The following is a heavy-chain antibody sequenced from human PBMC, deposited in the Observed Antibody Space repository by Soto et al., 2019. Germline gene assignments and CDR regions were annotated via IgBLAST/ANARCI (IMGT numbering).Heavy chain of an antibody. D-gene: IGHD1-7*01. V-gene: IGHV4-61*01. Sequence: SETLSLTCTVSGGSVSSGSYYWSWIRQPPGKGLEWIGYIYYSGSTNYNPSLKSRVTISVDTSKNQFSLKLSSVTAADTAVYYCARLGLELRGGSFDYWGQGTLVTVSS. CDR2: IYYSGST. CDR1: GGSVSSGSYY. CDR3: ARLGLELRGGSFDY. J-gene: IGHJ4*02.